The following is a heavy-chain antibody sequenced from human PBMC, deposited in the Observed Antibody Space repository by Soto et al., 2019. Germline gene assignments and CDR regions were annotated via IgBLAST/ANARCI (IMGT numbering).Heavy chain of an antibody. CDR2: INAGNGNT. CDR1: GYTFTSYA. CDR3: ARVVAAAGSDYYYGMDV. J-gene: IGHJ6*02. D-gene: IGHD6-13*01. Sequence: ASVKVSCKASGYTFTSYAMHWVRQAPGQRLEWMGWINAGNGNTKYSQKFRGRVTITRDTSASTAYMELSSLRSEDTAVYYCARVVAAAGSDYYYGMDVWGQGTTVTV. V-gene: IGHV1-3*01.